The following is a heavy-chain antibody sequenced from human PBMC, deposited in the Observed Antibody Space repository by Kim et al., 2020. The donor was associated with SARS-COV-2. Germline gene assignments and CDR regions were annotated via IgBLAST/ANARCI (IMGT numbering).Heavy chain of an antibody. CDR1: GYTFTSYG. D-gene: IGHD4-17*01. V-gene: IGHV1-18*01. CDR2: VGAYNGDT. CDR3: ARDRGYGDDTFDY. Sequence: ASVKVSCKAPGYTFTSYGISWVRQAPGQGLEWLGWVGAYNGDTNYAQNLQGRVTLTTDTSTSTAFLELRSLRSDDTAVYFCARDRGYGDDTFDYWGQGTLVTVSS. J-gene: IGHJ4*02.